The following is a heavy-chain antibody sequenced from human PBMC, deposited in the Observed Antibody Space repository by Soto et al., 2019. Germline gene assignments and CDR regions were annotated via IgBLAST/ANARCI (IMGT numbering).Heavy chain of an antibody. CDR2: INHSGST. Sequence: SETLSLTCAVYGGSFSGYYWSWIRQPPGKGLEWIGEINHSGSTNYNPSLTSRVTISVDTSKNQFSLKLSSVTAADTAVYYCARGVYYDILTGYYTPPFYFDYWAQETLVTVSA. V-gene: IGHV4-34*01. CDR3: ARGVYYDILTGYYTPPFYFDY. J-gene: IGHJ4*02. D-gene: IGHD3-9*01. CDR1: GGSFSGYY.